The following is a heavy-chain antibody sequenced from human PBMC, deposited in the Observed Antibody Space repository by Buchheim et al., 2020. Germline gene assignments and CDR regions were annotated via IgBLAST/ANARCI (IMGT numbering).Heavy chain of an antibody. CDR2: ISYDGSNK. V-gene: IGHV3-30*04. J-gene: IGHJ4*02. Sequence: QVQLVESGGGVVQPGRSLRLSCAASGFTFSSYAMHWVRQAPGKGLEWVAVISYDGSNKYYADSVKGRFTISRDNSKNPLYLQMNSLRAEDTAVYYCARDSTGPMVQGVWGYWGQGTL. CDR1: GFTFSSYA. D-gene: IGHD3-10*01. CDR3: ARDSTGPMVQGVWGY.